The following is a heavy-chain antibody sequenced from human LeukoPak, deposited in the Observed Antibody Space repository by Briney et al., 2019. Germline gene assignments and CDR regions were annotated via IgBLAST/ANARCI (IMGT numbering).Heavy chain of an antibody. D-gene: IGHD2-2*01. CDR1: GFTVSSNY. V-gene: IGHV3-53*04. CDR2: IYSGDST. CDR3: ARGSTSYYYGMDV. J-gene: IGHJ6*02. Sequence: PGGPLRLSCAASGFTVSSNYMSWVRQAPGKGLEWVSVIYSGDSTYYADSVKGRFTISRHNSKNTLYLQMNSLRAEDTAVYYCARGSTSYYYGMDVWGQGTTVTVSS.